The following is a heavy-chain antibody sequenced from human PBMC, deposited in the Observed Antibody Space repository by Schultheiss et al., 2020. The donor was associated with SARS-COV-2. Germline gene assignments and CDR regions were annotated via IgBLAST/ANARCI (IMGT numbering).Heavy chain of an antibody. CDR1: GFTFRTST. Sequence: GGSLRLSCAASGFTFRTSTMNWVRQAPGKGLEWVSSIDGSSSYIYYADSVKGRFTISRDNAKNSLYLQMNSLRAEDTAVYYCARDRGYNWNDVFAFDIWGQGTMVTVSS. CDR2: IDGSSSYI. J-gene: IGHJ3*02. D-gene: IGHD1-1*01. CDR3: ARDRGYNWNDVFAFDI. V-gene: IGHV3-21*01.